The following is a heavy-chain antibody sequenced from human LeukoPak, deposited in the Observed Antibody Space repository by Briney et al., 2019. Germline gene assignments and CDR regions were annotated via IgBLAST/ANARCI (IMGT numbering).Heavy chain of an antibody. V-gene: IGHV4-59*08. D-gene: IGHD6-19*01. CDR3: ARCIAVAGTGMCYFDY. CDR2: IYYSGST. Sequence: SETLSLTCTVSGGSISGHYWSWIRQPPGKGLEWIGYIYYSGSTNYNPSLKSRVTISVDTSKNQFSLKLSSVTAADTAVYYCARCIAVAGTGMCYFDYWGQGTLVTVSS. J-gene: IGHJ4*02. CDR1: GGSISGHY.